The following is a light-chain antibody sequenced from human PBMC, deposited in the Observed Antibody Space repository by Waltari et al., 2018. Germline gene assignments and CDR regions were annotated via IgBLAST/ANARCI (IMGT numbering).Light chain of an antibody. CDR3: SAYISRSISYVI. Sequence: QPALTQPASMSGSPGQSVTISCTGTSRDIRDYNFVYWYQQHPGQGPKLIIYYVTNRASGVSNRFSGSKSGNRASLTISGLQAEDEADYYCSAYISRSISYVIFGGGTKLTVL. CDR1: SRDIRDYNF. J-gene: IGLJ2*01. V-gene: IGLV2-14*03. CDR2: YVT.